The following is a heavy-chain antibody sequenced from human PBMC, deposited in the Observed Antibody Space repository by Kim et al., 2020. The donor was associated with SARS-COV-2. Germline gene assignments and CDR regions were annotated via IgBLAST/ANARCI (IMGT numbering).Heavy chain of an antibody. CDR2: ISGRGGST. J-gene: IGHJ4*02. CDR1: GFTFSSYA. D-gene: IGHD6-13*01. V-gene: IGHV3-23*01. CDR3: AKDSSSWYLSTCYVDY. Sequence: GGSLRLSCAASGFTFSSYAMSWVRQAPGKGLEWVSAISGRGGSTYYADSVKCRFTISRDNSKNTRYMQMNSLRAEDTAVYYWAKDSSSWYLSTCYVDYWGQGTLVTVSS.